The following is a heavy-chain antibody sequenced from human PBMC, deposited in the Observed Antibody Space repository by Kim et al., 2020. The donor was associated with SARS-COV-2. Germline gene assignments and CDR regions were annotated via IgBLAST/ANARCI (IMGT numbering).Heavy chain of an antibody. J-gene: IGHJ6*02. D-gene: IGHD4-17*01. Sequence: ASAKGRYTISRDKSKNTVSLQMNSLRAEHTAVYYCAKWTVTTYYYYGMDVWGQGTTVTVSS. V-gene: IGHV3-23*01. CDR3: AKWTVTTYYYYGMDV.